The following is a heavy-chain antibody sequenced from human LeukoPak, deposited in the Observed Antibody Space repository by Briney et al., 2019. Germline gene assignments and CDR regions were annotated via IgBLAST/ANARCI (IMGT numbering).Heavy chain of an antibody. D-gene: IGHD3-22*01. J-gene: IGHJ4*02. CDR1: GFTFSSYA. CDR2: ISYDGSNK. V-gene: IGHV3-30*04. CDR3: AKTYYDSSGYYYDDPLDY. Sequence: PGGSLRLSCAASGFTFSSYAMHWVRQAPGKGLEWVAVISYDGSNKYYADSVKGRLTISRDNSKNTLYLQMNSLRAEDTAVYYCAKTYYDSSGYYYDDPLDYWGQGTLVTVSS.